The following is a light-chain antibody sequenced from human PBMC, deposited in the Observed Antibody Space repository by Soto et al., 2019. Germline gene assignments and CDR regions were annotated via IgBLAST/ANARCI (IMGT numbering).Light chain of an antibody. CDR2: INSDGSH. CDR3: QTWGRGIVV. Sequence: QLVLTQSPSVSASLGASVNLTCTLSSGHRTYAIAWHQVQSGKGPRFLMTINSDGSHNRGDGVPARFSGASFGAERFLIISSLQSDDETDYYCQTWGRGIVVFGGGTKLTVL. J-gene: IGLJ2*01. V-gene: IGLV4-69*01. CDR1: SGHRTYA.